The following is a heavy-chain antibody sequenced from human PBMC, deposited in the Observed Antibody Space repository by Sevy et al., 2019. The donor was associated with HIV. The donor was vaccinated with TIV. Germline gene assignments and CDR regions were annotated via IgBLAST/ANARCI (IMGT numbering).Heavy chain of an antibody. Sequence: GGSLRLSCAASGFTFSSYSMSWVRQAPGKGLEWVSYVSSSSSTIYYADSVKGRFTISRDNANNSLYLQMNSLRAEDTAVYYCAKTDSSGRGGFDYWGQGTLVTVSS. CDR1: GFTFSSYS. CDR3: AKTDSSGRGGFDY. CDR2: VSSSSSTI. D-gene: IGHD6-19*01. J-gene: IGHJ4*02. V-gene: IGHV3-48*01.